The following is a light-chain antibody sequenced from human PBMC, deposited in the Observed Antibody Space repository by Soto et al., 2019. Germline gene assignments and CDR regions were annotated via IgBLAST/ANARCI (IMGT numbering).Light chain of an antibody. CDR2: AAS. CDR3: QKYNSAPWT. Sequence: DIQMTQSPSSLSASVGDRVTITCRASQGISNYLAWFQQKPGQVPQLLIYAASTLHLGVPSRFSGSGSGTDFTLTISSLRPEDVATYCCQKYNSAPWTFGQATKVDIK. CDR1: QGISNY. J-gene: IGKJ1*01. V-gene: IGKV1-27*01.